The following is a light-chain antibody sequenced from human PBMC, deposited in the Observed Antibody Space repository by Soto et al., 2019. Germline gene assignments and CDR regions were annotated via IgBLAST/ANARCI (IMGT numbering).Light chain of an antibody. J-gene: IGKJ1*01. V-gene: IGKV3-20*01. Sequence: EIVLTQSPGTLSLSPGERATVSCRTSQSVSNNYLAWYQQKPGQAPRLLIYGASSRATGIPDRFSGSGSGTDFPLSISRLEPEDFAVYYCQQYSSLWTFGQGTKGDIK. CDR3: QQYSSLWT. CDR1: QSVSNNY. CDR2: GAS.